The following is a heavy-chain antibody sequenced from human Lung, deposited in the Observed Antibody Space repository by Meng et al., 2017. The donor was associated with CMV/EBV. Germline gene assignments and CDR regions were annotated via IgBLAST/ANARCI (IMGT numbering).Heavy chain of an antibody. J-gene: IGHJ4*02. Sequence: FSCYAMHWVRQAPGKGLEWVAVISYDGSNKYYADSVKGRFTISRDNSKNTLYLQMNSLRAEDTAVYYCARDPLYCSSTSCYPYYFDYWGQGTLVTVSS. V-gene: IGHV3-30-3*01. D-gene: IGHD2-2*01. CDR3: ARDPLYCSSTSCYPYYFDY. CDR1: FSCYA. CDR2: ISYDGSNK.